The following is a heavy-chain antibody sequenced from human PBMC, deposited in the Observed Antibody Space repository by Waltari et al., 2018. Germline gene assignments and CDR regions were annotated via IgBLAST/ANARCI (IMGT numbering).Heavy chain of an antibody. Sequence: QVQLQESGPGLVKPSETLSLTCTVSGGSISSYYWSWIRQPPGKGLEWIGYIYYSGSTNYNPSLKGRVTISVETSKNQFSLKLSSVTAADTAVYYCARVQRGATVTTGGIDYWGQGTLVTVSS. CDR2: IYYSGST. D-gene: IGHD4-17*01. CDR1: GGSISSYY. CDR3: ARVQRGATVTTGGIDY. V-gene: IGHV4-59*01. J-gene: IGHJ4*02.